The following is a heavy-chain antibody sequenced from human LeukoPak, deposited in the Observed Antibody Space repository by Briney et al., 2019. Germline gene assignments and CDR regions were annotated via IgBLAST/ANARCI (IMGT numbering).Heavy chain of an antibody. CDR2: IYYSGST. CDR1: GGSFSSYY. J-gene: IGHJ4*02. Sequence: SETLSLTCTVSGGSFSSYYWSWIRQPPGKGLEWIGYIYYSGSTNYNPPLKSRVTISVDTSKNQFSLKLSSVTAADTAVYYCARRRIIYGSAHFDYWGQGTLVTVSS. V-gene: IGHV4-59*08. CDR3: ARRRIIYGSAHFDY. D-gene: IGHD3-10*01.